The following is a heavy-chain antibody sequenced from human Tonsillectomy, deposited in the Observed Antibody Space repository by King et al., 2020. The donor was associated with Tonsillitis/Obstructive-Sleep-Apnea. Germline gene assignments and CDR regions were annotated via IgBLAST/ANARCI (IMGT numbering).Heavy chain of an antibody. CDR3: AREGDYGDLCY. J-gene: IGHJ4*02. V-gene: IGHV3-66*01. CDR1: GFTVSSNY. CDR2: IYSGGST. Sequence: VQLVESGGGLVQPGGSLRLSCAASGFTVSSNYMSWVRQAPGKGMEWVSVIYSGGSTYYADSVKGRFTISRDNSKNTLFLQMNSLRAEDTAVYYCAREGDYGDLCYWGQGTLVTVSS. D-gene: IGHD4-17*01.